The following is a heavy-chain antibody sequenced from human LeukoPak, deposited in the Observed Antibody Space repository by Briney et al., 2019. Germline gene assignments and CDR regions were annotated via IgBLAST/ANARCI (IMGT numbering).Heavy chain of an antibody. CDR2: ISGSGGST. D-gene: IGHD4-23*01. CDR1: GFTFSSYG. V-gene: IGHV3-23*01. Sequence: GTSLRLSCAASGFTFSSYGMSWVRQAPGKGLEWVSAISGSGGSTYYADSVKGRFTISRDNSKNTLYLQMNNLRADDTAVYYCARRAGGYSHSYDYWGQGTLVTVSS. CDR3: ARRAGGYSHSYDY. J-gene: IGHJ4*02.